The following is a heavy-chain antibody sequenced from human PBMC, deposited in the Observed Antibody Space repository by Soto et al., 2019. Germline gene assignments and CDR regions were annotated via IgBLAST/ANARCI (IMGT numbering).Heavy chain of an antibody. CDR3: ARDSLYGDYFNNSFDY. J-gene: IGHJ4*02. D-gene: IGHD4-17*01. Sequence: QVQLQESGPGLVKPSETLSLTCTVSGGSVSSGSYYWSWIRQPPGKGLEWIGYIYYSGSTNYNPSLKSRVTISVDTSKNQFSLKLRSVTAADTAVYYCARDSLYGDYFNNSFDYWGQGTLVTVSS. V-gene: IGHV4-61*01. CDR1: GGSVSSGSYY. CDR2: IYYSGST.